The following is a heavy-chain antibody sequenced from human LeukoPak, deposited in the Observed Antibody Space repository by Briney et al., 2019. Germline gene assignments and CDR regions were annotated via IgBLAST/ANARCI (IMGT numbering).Heavy chain of an antibody. D-gene: IGHD3-16*02. V-gene: IGHV3-74*01. CDR2: INSDGSST. CDR3: ARDSLEIRMITFGGVIPD. Sequence: GSLRLSCAAPGFTFSSYWMHWVRQAPGKGLVWVSRINSDGSSTSYADSVKGRFTISRDNAKNTLYLQMNSLRAEDTAVYYCARDSLEIRMITFGGVIPDWGQGTLVTVSS. J-gene: IGHJ4*02. CDR1: GFTFSSYW.